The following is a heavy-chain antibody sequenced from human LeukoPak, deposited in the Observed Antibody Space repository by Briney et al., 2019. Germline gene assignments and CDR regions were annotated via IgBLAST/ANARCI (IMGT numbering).Heavy chain of an antibody. CDR2: IYHSGST. CDR1: GYSISSGYF. Sequence: SETLSLTCAVSGYSISSGYFWGWIRQPPGKGLEWIGTIYHSGSTYDDPSLKSRVTISVDTSKNQLSLKLSSVTGADTAVYYCARTLVRIVVAINWLDTWGQGTLVTVSS. D-gene: IGHD3-22*01. CDR3: ARTLVRIVVAINWLDT. J-gene: IGHJ5*02. V-gene: IGHV4-38-2*01.